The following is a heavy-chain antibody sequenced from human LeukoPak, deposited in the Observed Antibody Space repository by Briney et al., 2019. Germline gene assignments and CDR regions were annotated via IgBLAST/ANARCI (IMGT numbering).Heavy chain of an antibody. Sequence: PGGSLRLSCAASGFTFSSYAMSWVRRAPGKGLEWVSGISGSGGGTGYADSVKGRFTISRDNAKNTLYLQMHSLRAEDTAVYYCARALGSPLDYWGQGIVVTVSS. CDR3: ARALGSPLDY. D-gene: IGHD1-26*01. J-gene: IGHJ4*02. CDR1: GFTFSSYA. V-gene: IGHV3-23*01. CDR2: ISGSGGGT.